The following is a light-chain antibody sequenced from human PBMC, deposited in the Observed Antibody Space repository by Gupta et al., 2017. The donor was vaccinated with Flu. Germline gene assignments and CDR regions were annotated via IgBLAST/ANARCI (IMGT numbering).Light chain of an antibody. CDR1: QSVGSD. Sequence: GTLSVSPGERATLSCRASQSVGSDLAWYQQKPGQGPRLLIYSACVRDTGIPARFSGSGSGTEFTLTISSRQSEDFGVYYCQQYNKWPPGVFGRGTKVEIK. V-gene: IGKV3-15*01. J-gene: IGKJ4*01. CDR2: SAC. CDR3: QQYNKWPPGV.